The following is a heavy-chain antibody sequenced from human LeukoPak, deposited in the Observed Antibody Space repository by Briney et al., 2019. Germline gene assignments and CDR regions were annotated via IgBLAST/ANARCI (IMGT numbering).Heavy chain of an antibody. CDR1: GFTVSSNY. J-gene: IGHJ5*02. V-gene: IGHV3-66*04. CDR2: IYSGGNT. Sequence: GGSLRLSCAASGFTVSSNYMSWVRQAPGKGLEWVSVIYSGGNTYYADPVKGRFTISRDNSKNTLYLQMNSLRAEDTAVYYCAKPRPSYSSSWYDHWGQGTLVTVSS. CDR3: AKPRPSYSSSWYDH. D-gene: IGHD6-13*01.